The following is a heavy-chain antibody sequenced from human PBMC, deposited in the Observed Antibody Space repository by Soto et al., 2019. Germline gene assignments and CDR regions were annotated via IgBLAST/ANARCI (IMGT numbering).Heavy chain of an antibody. CDR2: ISGSGGST. CDR1: GFTFSSYA. Sequence: PGGSLRLSCAASGFTFSSYAMSWVRQAPGKGLEWVSAISGSGGSTYYADSVKGRFTISRDNSKNTLYLQMNSLRAEDTAVYYCAKDLEYYGDPPGGFDPWGQGTLVTVSS. D-gene: IGHD4-17*01. V-gene: IGHV3-23*01. CDR3: AKDLEYYGDPPGGFDP. J-gene: IGHJ5*02.